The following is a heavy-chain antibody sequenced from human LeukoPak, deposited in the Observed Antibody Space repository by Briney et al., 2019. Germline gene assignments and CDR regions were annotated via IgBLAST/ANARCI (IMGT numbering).Heavy chain of an antibody. V-gene: IGHV3-48*01. CDR2: ISSISSTI. CDR3: ARDGASYSNYEGNFDY. CDR1: GFTFNGYG. Sequence: GGSLRLSCAASGFTFNGYGMNWVRQAPGKGLEWVAYISSISSTIHYSDSVKGRFTISRDNAKDSLYLQMNSLRAEDTAVYYCARDGASYSNYEGNFDYWGQGTLVTVSS. D-gene: IGHD4-11*01. J-gene: IGHJ4*02.